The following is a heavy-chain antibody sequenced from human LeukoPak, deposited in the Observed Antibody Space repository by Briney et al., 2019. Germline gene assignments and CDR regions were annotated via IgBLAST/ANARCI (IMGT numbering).Heavy chain of an antibody. D-gene: IGHD4-17*01. CDR3: TREGGCYGDYAVDFDY. CDR2: IRSKAYGGTT. J-gene: IGHJ4*02. Sequence: GGSLRLSCKTSGFTFGDYGMNWFRQAPGKGLEWESFIRSKAYGGTTEYAASVKDRFTISRDDSKSIAYLQMNSLKTEDTAVYYCTREGGCYGDYAVDFDYWGQGTLVTVSS. CDR1: GFTFGDYG. V-gene: IGHV3-49*03.